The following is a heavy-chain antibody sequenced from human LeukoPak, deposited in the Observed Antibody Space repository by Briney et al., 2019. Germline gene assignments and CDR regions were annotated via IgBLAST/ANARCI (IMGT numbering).Heavy chain of an antibody. CDR3: ARGMFDNSGHYYYFYYALDV. V-gene: IGHV1-3*01. Sequence: ASVKVSCKASGYTFTSYAMHWVRQAPGQRLEWMGWINAGNGNTKYSQKFQGRVTITRDTSTNTAYMELRGLRSEDTAVYFCARGMFDNSGHYYYFYYALDVWGQGTTVTVSS. CDR2: INAGNGNT. D-gene: IGHD3-22*01. CDR1: GYTFTSYA. J-gene: IGHJ6*02.